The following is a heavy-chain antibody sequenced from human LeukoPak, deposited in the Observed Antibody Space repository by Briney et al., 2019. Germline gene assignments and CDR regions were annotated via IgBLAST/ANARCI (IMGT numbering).Heavy chain of an antibody. D-gene: IGHD3-10*01. CDR2: ISNSGTTI. CDR3: ARDFYGSRSYIDY. CDR1: GFIVSSDY. J-gene: IGHJ4*02. V-gene: IGHV3-11*01. Sequence: GGSLRLSCAVPGFIVSSDYMSWIRQAPGKGLEWISYISNSGTTIYYTDSVKGRFTISRDNAKNSLYLQVNSLRVEDTAVYYCARDFYGSRSYIDYWGQGTLVTVSP.